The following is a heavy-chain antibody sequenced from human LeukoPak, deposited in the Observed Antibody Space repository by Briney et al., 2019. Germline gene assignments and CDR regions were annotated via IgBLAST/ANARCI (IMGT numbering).Heavy chain of an antibody. CDR2: IFHNGNT. CDR1: GGSISPYY. V-gene: IGHV4-59*12. J-gene: IGHJ6*03. Sequence: SETLSLTCTVSGGSISPYYWSWIRQPPGKGLEWIAHIFHNGNTNYNPSLKSRVTIAIDTSKNQFSLKLNSMTAADTAVYYCARGGYYYLDVWGKGTTVTVSS. CDR3: ARGGYYYLDV.